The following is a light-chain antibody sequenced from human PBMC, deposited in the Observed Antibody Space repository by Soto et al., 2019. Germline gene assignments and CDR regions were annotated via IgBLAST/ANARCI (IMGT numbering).Light chain of an antibody. CDR2: GAS. J-gene: IGKJ1*01. CDR3: QQYGSSPQT. Sequence: EIVLTQSPGTLSLSPGERATLSCRASQIVSSTYLAWFQQKPGQAPRLLMYGASTRATGIPDRFSGSGSGTDFTLTISRLEPEDFAVYYCQQYGSSPQTFGQGTKVDIK. V-gene: IGKV3-20*01. CDR1: QIVSSTY.